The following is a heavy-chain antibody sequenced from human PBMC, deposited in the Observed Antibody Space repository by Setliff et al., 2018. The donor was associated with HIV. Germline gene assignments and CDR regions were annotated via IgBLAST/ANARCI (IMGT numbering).Heavy chain of an antibody. CDR3: ATSDRDSGPVDWFFDV. J-gene: IGHJ2*01. D-gene: IGHD2-15*01. CDR2: IYYSGST. CDR1: GGSISSGGYY. V-gene: IGHV4-31*03. Sequence: SETLSLTCTVSGGSISSGGYYWSWIRQHPGKGLEWIGYIYYSGSTYYNPSLKSRVTISVDTSQNHFSLRLTSVTAADTAIYYCATSDRDSGPVDWFFDVWGRGTLVTVSS.